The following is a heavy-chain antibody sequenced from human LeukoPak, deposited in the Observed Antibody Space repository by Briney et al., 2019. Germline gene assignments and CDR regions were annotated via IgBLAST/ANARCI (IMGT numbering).Heavy chain of an antibody. V-gene: IGHV3-21*01. CDR2: ISGSAART. CDR3: ARGTMFPYYFDY. D-gene: IGHD3-10*02. J-gene: IGHJ4*02. CDR1: GFTFSSYG. Sequence: PGGSLRLSCAASGFTFSSYGMHWVRQAPGRGLEWVSAISGSAARTFYADSVKGRFTISRDNAKNSLYLQMNSLRAEDTAVYYCARGTMFPYYFDYWGQGSLVTVSS.